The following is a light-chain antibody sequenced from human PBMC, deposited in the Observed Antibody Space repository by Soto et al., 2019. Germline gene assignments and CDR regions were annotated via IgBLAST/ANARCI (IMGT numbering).Light chain of an antibody. CDR1: SSNIGAGYD. CDR3: QSYDNSLSGWV. J-gene: IGLJ3*02. CDR2: ANS. Sequence: QPVLTQPPSVSGAPGQRVTISCAGSSSNIGAGYDVHWYQQLPGTAPKLLIYANSNRPSGVPDRFSGSKSGTSASLAITGLQAEDETNYYCQSYDNSLSGWVFGGGTKLTVL. V-gene: IGLV1-40*01.